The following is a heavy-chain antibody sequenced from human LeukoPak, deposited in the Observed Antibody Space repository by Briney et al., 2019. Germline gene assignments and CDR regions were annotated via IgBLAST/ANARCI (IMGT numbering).Heavy chain of an antibody. D-gene: IGHD3-10*01. CDR3: AREGPGAHYFQH. Sequence: PSETLSLTCTVSGGSISRYYWSWIRQPPGKGLEWIGYIYYSGSTNYNPSHKSRVTISVDTSKSQFSLKLSSVTAADTALYYCAREGPGAHYFQHWGQGTPVTVSS. CDR1: GGSISRYY. V-gene: IGHV4-59*01. CDR2: IYYSGST. J-gene: IGHJ1*01.